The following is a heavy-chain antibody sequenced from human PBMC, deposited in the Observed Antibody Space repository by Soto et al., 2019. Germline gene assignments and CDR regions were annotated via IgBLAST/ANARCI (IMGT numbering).Heavy chain of an antibody. CDR3: ARDGGYGYGFDY. D-gene: IGHD5-18*01. Sequence: QVQLVQSGAEVKKPGASVKVSCKASGYTFTSYAMHWVRQAPGQRLEWMGWINAGNGNTKYSQKFQGRVTITRDTSASTAYMELSSLRSEDTAVYYCARDGGYGYGFDYWGQGTLVTVSS. CDR2: INAGNGNT. J-gene: IGHJ4*02. V-gene: IGHV1-3*01. CDR1: GYTFTSYA.